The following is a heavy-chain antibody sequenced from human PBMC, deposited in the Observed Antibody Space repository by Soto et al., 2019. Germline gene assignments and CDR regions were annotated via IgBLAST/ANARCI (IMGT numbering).Heavy chain of an antibody. Sequence: SETLSLTCTVSGGSISSGDYYWSWIRQPPGKGLEWIGYIYYSGSTYYNPSLKSRVTISVDTSKNQFSLKLSSVTAADTAVYYCARVINGYGVYYGMDVWGQGTTVTVSS. V-gene: IGHV4-30-4*01. J-gene: IGHJ6*02. D-gene: IGHD5-18*01. CDR1: GGSISSGDYY. CDR3: ARVINGYGVYYGMDV. CDR2: IYYSGST.